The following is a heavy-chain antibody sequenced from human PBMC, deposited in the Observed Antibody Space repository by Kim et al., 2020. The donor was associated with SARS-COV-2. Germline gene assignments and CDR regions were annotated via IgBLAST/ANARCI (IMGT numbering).Heavy chain of an antibody. CDR1: GFPFNNYA. Sequence: GGSLRLSCAASGFPFNNYAMSWVRQPPGKGLEWVSAITLGTGTTYYADSVKGRFTISRDNSKNTLNLQMNSLRADDTALYYCANLRLGGASYWGQGTLVTVSS. CDR2: ITLGTGTT. D-gene: IGHD3-16*01. J-gene: IGHJ4*02. V-gene: IGHV3-23*01. CDR3: ANLRLGGASY.